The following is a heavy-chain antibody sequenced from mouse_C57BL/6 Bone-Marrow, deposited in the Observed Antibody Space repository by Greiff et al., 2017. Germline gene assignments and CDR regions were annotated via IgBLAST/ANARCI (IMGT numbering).Heavy chain of an antibody. D-gene: IGHD2-4*01. Sequence: VQLKQSGAELVKPGASVKLSCKASGYIFTEYTIHWVKQRSGQGLEWIGWFYPGSGSIKYNERFKDKATLTADKSSNTVYMELSRLTSEDSAVYVCARHERYYDYEGYFDYWGQGTTLTVSS. J-gene: IGHJ2*01. V-gene: IGHV1-62-2*01. CDR3: ARHERYYDYEGYFDY. CDR1: GYIFTEYT. CDR2: FYPGSGSI.